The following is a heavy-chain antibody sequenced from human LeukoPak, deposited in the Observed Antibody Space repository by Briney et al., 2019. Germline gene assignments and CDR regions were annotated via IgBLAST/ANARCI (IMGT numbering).Heavy chain of an antibody. CDR3: AKSTHYNWNASYYYYYGMDV. J-gene: IGHJ6*02. CDR2: ISGSGGST. CDR1: GFTFSSYA. V-gene: IGHV3-23*01. D-gene: IGHD1-1*01. Sequence: GGSLRLSCAASGFTFSSYAMSWVRQAPGKGLEWVSAISGSGGSTYYADSVKGRFTISRDNSKNTLYLQMNSLRAEDTAVYYCAKSTHYNWNASYYYYYGMDVWGQGTTVTVSS.